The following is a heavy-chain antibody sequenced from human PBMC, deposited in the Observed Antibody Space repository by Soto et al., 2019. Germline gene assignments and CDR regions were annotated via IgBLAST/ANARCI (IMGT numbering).Heavy chain of an antibody. D-gene: IGHD6-19*01. V-gene: IGHV3-23*01. CDR1: GFSFGTFV. Sequence: EVKLLESGGGLVQPGGSMRLSCEASGFSFGTFVMTWFRQAPGGGLEWVASITDSGYTASYAETVEGRFTVSRDNSKNKLHLQMNDLRAEDTATYYCAKNGQWLATPPEAWGQGTLVTVSS. CDR3: AKNGQWLATPPEA. CDR2: ITDSGYTA. J-gene: IGHJ4*02.